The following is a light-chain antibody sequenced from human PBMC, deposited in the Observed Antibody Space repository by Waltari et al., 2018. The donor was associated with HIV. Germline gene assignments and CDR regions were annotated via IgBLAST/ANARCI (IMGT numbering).Light chain of an antibody. CDR2: GAS. CDR1: PAVPTS. Sequence: IGLTQSPSSPLAPIGDKITLTFRASPAVPTSLALYRQRPGGCPNLLRYGASSLQTGIPSRFTGRGSGTIFTLTISDLQSEDFALYYCQHYYSVPPTFGEGTRVE. CDR3: QHYYSVPPT. J-gene: IGKJ4*01. V-gene: IGKV1-8*01.